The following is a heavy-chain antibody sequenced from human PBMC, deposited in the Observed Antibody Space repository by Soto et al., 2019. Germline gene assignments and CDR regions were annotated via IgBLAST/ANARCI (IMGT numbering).Heavy chain of an antibody. CDR2: IYTGGTT. CDR1: GFSVSNNY. D-gene: IGHD2-2*01. V-gene: IGHV3-53*01. J-gene: IGHJ4*02. CDR3: AREGYCGTITSCSFFHH. Sequence: AGGSLRLSCAASGFSVSNNYMSWVRQAPGKGLEWVSVIYTGGTTHYADSVKGRFTISRDNSKNTVYLQMNSLRAEDTAVYYCAREGYCGTITSCSFFHHWGQGTQVTVSS.